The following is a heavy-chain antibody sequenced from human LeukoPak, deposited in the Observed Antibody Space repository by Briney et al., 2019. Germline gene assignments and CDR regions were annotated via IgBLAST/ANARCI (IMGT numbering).Heavy chain of an antibody. CDR1: ALTFSAYS. V-gene: IGHV3-23*01. J-gene: IGHJ4*02. CDR3: VKDWRDESNCGGDCLQY. D-gene: IGHD2-21*02. Sequence: RGSLRLSCVASALTFSAYSMTWVRQAPGKGLDWVSSISVSGGGTYYADSVRGRFTISRDNSKNTLYLHMNSLRAEDTAVYYCVKDWRDESNCGGDCLQYWGQGTLVTVSS. CDR2: ISVSGGGT.